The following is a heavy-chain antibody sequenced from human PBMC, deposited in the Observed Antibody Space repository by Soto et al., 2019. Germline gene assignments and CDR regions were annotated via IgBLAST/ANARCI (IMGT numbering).Heavy chain of an antibody. CDR2: FDPEDGET. D-gene: IGHD1-1*01. Sequence: ASVHVSCKVRGYTLTALAMQWVRQAPGKGLEWMGGFDPEDGETIYAQKFQGRVTMTEDTSTDTAYMELSSLRSEDTAVYYCATEKLVWTSVGRYFDLWGRGTLVTVSS. CDR1: GYTLTALA. CDR3: ATEKLVWTSVGRYFDL. J-gene: IGHJ2*01. V-gene: IGHV1-24*01.